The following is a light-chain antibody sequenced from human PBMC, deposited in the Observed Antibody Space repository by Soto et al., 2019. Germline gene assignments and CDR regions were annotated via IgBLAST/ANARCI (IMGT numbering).Light chain of an antibody. Sequence: EIVLTQSPGTLSLSPGERATLSCRASQSVSSSYLAWYQQKPGRAPRLLVYAASSRATGIPDRFSGSGSGTDFTLTISRLEPEDFAVYYCQQYGSSLFTFGPGTKVDIK. CDR3: QQYGSSLFT. CDR2: AAS. V-gene: IGKV3-20*01. J-gene: IGKJ3*01. CDR1: QSVSSSY.